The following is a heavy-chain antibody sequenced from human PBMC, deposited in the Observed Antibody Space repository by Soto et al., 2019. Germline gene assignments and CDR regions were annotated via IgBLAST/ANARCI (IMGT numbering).Heavy chain of an antibody. D-gene: IGHD3-22*01. CDR1: GYSFTTYG. CDR3: AIDGTLYDSSGYYYLY. J-gene: IGHJ4*02. CDR2: ISAHNGDT. Sequence: GASVKVSCKASGYSFTTYGFSWVRQAPGQGLECVGWISAHNGDTHYSQKFQGRVTITADESTSTGYMELRSLRSEDTAVYYCAIDGTLYDSSGYYYLYWGQGTLVTVSS. V-gene: IGHV1-18*04.